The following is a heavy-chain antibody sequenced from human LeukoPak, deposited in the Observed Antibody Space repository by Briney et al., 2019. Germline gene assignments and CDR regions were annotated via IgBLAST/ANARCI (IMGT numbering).Heavy chain of an antibody. J-gene: IGHJ3*02. CDR1: GGSISSYY. D-gene: IGHD6-19*01. CDR3: ARAVAGGDAFDI. Sequence: PSETLSLTCTVSGGSISSYYWSWIRQPPGKGLEWIGYIYYSGSTNYNPSLKSRVTISVDTSKNQFSLKLSSVTAADTAVYYCARAVAGGDAFDIWGQGTMVTVSS. CDR2: IYYSGST. V-gene: IGHV4-59*12.